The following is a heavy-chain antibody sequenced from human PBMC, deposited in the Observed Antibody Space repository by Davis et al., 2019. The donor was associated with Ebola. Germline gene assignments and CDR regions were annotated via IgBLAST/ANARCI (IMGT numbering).Heavy chain of an antibody. CDR2: IWYDGSNK. CDR3: ARVARLRFLEWLLYGWFDP. CDR1: GFTFSSYG. D-gene: IGHD3-3*01. Sequence: GESLKISCAASGFTFSSYGMHWVRQAPGKGLEWVAVIWYDGSNKYYVDSVKGRFTISRDNAKNSLYLQMNSLRAEDTAVYYCARVARLRFLEWLLYGWFDPWGQGTLVTVSS. J-gene: IGHJ5*02. V-gene: IGHV3-33*01.